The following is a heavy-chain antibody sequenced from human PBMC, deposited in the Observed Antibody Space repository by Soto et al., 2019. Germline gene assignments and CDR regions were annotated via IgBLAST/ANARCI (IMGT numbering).Heavy chain of an antibody. Sequence: SETLSLTCSVSGVSIGSHFWSWIRQAPGKGPELVGYIYHTVNTNYNPALKSRVTISMDTSKNQFSLKLSSVTAADTAVYYCARDIAARPYYYYGMDVWGQGTTVTVSS. J-gene: IGHJ6*02. CDR1: GVSIGSHF. D-gene: IGHD6-6*01. CDR2: IYHTVNT. V-gene: IGHV4-59*11. CDR3: ARDIAARPYYYYGMDV.